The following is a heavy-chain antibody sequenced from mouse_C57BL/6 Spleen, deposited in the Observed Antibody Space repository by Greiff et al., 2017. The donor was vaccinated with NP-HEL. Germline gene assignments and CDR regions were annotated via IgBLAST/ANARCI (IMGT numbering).Heavy chain of an antibody. V-gene: IGHV1-50*01. CDR1: GYTFTSYW. J-gene: IGHJ1*03. CDR3: ARYTTVVAYWYFDV. D-gene: IGHD1-1*01. CDR2: IDPSDSYT. Sequence: QVQLQQPGAELVKPGASVKLSCKASGYTFTSYWMQWVKQRPGQGLEWIGEIDPSDSYTNYNQKFKGKATLTVDTSSSTAYMQLSSLTSEDSAVYYCARYTTVVAYWYFDVWGTGTTVTVSS.